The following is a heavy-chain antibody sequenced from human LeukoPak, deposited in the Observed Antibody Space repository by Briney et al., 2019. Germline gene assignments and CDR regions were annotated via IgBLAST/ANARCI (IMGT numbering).Heavy chain of an antibody. CDR3: AKRPQYVGGDY. CDR1: GFTFSSYG. J-gene: IGHJ4*02. CDR2: ISYDGSNK. Sequence: QPGGSLRLSCAASGFTFSSYGMHWVRQAPGKGLEWVAVISYDGSNKYYADSVKGRFTISRDNSKNTLYLQMNSLRAEDTAVYYCAKRPQYVGGDYWGQGTLVTVSS. D-gene: IGHD3-10*02. V-gene: IGHV3-30*18.